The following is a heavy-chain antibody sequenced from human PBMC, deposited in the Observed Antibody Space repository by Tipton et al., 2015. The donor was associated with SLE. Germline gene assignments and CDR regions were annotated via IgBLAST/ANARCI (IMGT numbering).Heavy chain of an antibody. J-gene: IGHJ3*02. V-gene: IGHV4-59*12. CDR1: GDSITSDY. CDR3: ARRRDPDTVATDVFDI. Sequence: TLSLTCTVSGDSITSDYWTWIWQPPGKGLEWIGYISYSGSTNYNPSLRSRVSISLDTYKNQLSLRVNSVTAADTAVYYCARRRDPDTVATDVFDIWGQGTLVTVSS. CDR2: ISYSGST. D-gene: IGHD5-12*01.